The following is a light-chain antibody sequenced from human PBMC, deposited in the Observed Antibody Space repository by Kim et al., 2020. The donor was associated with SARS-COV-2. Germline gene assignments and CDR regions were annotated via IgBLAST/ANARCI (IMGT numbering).Light chain of an antibody. Sequence: VPPGQTATITCSGDKLGDKYACWYQQKPGQSPVLVIYQDSKRPSGIPERFSGSNSGNTATLTISGTQAVDEADYYCQAWDSSTVVFGGGTQLTVL. V-gene: IGLV3-1*01. CDR3: QAWDSSTVV. CDR1: KLGDKY. J-gene: IGLJ2*01. CDR2: QDS.